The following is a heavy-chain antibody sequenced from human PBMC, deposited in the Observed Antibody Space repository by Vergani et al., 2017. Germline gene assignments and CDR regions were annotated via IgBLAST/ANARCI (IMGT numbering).Heavy chain of an antibody. CDR1: GFTFSSFG. Sequence: QVQLVESGGGVVQPGKSLRLSCAASGFTFSSFGMHWVRQAPGKGLEWVAVISYDGSDKYSADSVKGRFTHSRDNSKNTLYLQMNSLRAEDTAVYYCAKDPIYYGSSYFYYMDVWGKGTTVTVSS. V-gene: IGHV3-30*18. CDR2: ISYDGSDK. J-gene: IGHJ6*03. CDR3: AKDPIYYGSSYFYYMDV. D-gene: IGHD3-10*01.